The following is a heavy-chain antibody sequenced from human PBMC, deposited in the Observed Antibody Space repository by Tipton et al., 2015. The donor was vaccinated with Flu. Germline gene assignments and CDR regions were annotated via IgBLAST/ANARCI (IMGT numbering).Heavy chain of an antibody. Sequence: TLSLTCTVSGGSIRGYYWSWIRQPPGKGLEWIGYMYHSGSTNQNPSLRSRVTISVDPPKNRFSLKLSSVTAADTAIYYCAGADSSGYELRAFDIWGQGTMVTVSS. CDR2: MYHSGST. V-gene: IGHV4-59*01. D-gene: IGHD3-22*01. CDR1: GGSIRGYY. CDR3: AGADSSGYELRAFDI. J-gene: IGHJ3*02.